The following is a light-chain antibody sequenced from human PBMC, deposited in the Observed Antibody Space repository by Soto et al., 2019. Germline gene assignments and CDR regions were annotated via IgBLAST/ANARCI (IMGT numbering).Light chain of an antibody. V-gene: IGKV3-20*01. J-gene: IGKJ1*01. CDR3: KQYHSSPPT. Sequence: EIVLTQSPGTLSLSPGERATLSCRASQSVSNNYLAWYQQKPGQAHRLLIYGASNRATGIPDRFSGSGSGTDFTLTIRRLEPEDFAVFYCKQYHSSPPTFGQGTKVDI. CDR2: GAS. CDR1: QSVSNNY.